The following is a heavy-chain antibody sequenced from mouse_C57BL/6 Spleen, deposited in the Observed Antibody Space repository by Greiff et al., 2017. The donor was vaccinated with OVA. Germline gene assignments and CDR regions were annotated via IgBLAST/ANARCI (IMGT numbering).Heavy chain of an antibody. V-gene: IGHV1-82*01. CDR2: IYPGDGDT. Sequence: VQLQQSGPELVKPGASVKISCTASGYAFSSSWMNWVKQRPGKGLEWIGRIYPGDGDTNYNGKFKGNATLTADKSSSTAYMQLSSLTSEDSAVYFCARLGYRYYYARDYWGQGTSVTVSS. D-gene: IGHD2-12*01. CDR3: ARLGYRYYYARDY. CDR1: GYAFSSSW. J-gene: IGHJ4*01.